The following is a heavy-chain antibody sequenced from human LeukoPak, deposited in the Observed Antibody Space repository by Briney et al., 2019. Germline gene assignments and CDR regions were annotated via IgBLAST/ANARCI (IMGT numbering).Heavy chain of an antibody. CDR1: GVSISSGYYY. Sequence: PSETLSLTCTVSGVSISSGYYYWGCIRQPPGKGLEWVGSIYPSGGTYYNPSLKSRVTISVDTSKNQFSLKLRSVTAADTAVYYCARHGELGDSFDIWGQGTMVTVSS. V-gene: IGHV4-39*01. D-gene: IGHD1-7*01. CDR3: ARHGELGDSFDI. CDR2: IYPSGGT. J-gene: IGHJ3*02.